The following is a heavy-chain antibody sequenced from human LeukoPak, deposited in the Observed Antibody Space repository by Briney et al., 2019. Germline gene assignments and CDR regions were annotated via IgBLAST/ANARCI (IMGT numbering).Heavy chain of an antibody. CDR2: IWYDGSNK. V-gene: IGHV3-33*08. J-gene: IGHJ4*02. D-gene: IGHD4-23*01. CDR3: ARERSTVAPPHPFDY. CDR1: GFTFSGSA. Sequence: GGSLKLSCAASGFTFSGSAMHWVRQAPGKGLEWVAVIWYDGSNKYYADSVKGRFTISRDNSKNTLYLQMNSLRAEDTAVYYCARERSTVAPPHPFDYWGQGTLVTVSS.